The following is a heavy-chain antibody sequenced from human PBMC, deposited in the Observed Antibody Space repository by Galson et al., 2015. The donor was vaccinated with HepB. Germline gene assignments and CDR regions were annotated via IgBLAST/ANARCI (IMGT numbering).Heavy chain of an antibody. CDR2: IKSKTDGGTT. CDR1: GFTFSNAW. CDR3: TTGATTAPLWYYGMDV. J-gene: IGHJ6*02. Sequence: SLRLSCAASGFTFSNAWMSWVRQAPGKGLEWVGRIKSKTDGGTTDYAAPVKGRFTISRNDSKNTLYLQMNNLKTEDTAVYYCTTGATTAPLWYYGMDVWGQGTTVTVSS. D-gene: IGHD1-26*01. V-gene: IGHV3-15*01.